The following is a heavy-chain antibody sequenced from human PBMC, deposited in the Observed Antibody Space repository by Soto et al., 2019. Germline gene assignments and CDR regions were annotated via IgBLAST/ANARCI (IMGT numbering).Heavy chain of an antibody. J-gene: IGHJ5*02. Sequence: SETLSLTCAVYGGSFSGYYWSWIRQPPGKGLEWIGEINHSGSANYNPSLKSRVTISVDASKNQFSLKLSSVTAADTAVYYCARGDCSSTSCYERGGNWFDPWGQGTLVTVSS. CDR1: GGSFSGYY. CDR2: INHSGSA. D-gene: IGHD2-2*01. CDR3: ARGDCSSTSCYERGGNWFDP. V-gene: IGHV4-34*01.